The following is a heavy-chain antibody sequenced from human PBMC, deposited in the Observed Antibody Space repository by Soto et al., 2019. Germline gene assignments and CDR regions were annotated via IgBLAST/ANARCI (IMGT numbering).Heavy chain of an antibody. V-gene: IGHV3-30*18. Sequence: GGSLRLSCAASGFTFSSYGMHWVRQAPGKGLEWVAVISYDGSNKYYADSVKGRFTISRDNSKNTLYLQMNSLRAEDTAVYYCAEVAYYYDSSASLYYFDHWGQGTLVTVSS. J-gene: IGHJ4*02. CDR1: GFTFSSYG. CDR3: AEVAYYYDSSASLYYFDH. CDR2: ISYDGSNK. D-gene: IGHD3-22*01.